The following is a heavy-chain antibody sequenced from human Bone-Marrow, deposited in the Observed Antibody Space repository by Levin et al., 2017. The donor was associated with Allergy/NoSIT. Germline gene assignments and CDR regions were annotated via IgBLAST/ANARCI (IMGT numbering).Heavy chain of an antibody. CDR3: ARAPRNIHYGSGSYSYFDY. V-gene: IGHV3-30-3*01. CDR1: GFTFSSYA. D-gene: IGHD3-10*01. J-gene: IGHJ4*02. Sequence: GGSLRLSCAASGFTFSSYAMHWVRQAPGKGLEWVAVISYDGSNKYYADSVKGRFTISRDNSKNTLYLQMNSLRAEDTAVYYCARAPRNIHYGSGSYSYFDYWGQGTLVTVSS. CDR2: ISYDGSNK.